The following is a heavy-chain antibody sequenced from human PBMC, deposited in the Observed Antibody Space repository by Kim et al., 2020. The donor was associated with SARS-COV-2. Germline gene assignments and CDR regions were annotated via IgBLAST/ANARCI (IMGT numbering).Heavy chain of an antibody. J-gene: IGHJ6*02. CDR2: ISAYNGNT. Sequence: ASVKVSCKASGYTFTSYGISWVRQAPGQGLEWMGWISAYNGNTNYAQKLQGRVTMTTDTSTSTAYMELRSLRSDDTAVYYCARGWSGRIYYYYGMDVWGQGTTVTVSS. CDR1: GYTFTSYG. V-gene: IGHV1-18*04. CDR3: ARGWSGRIYYYYGMDV. D-gene: IGHD3-10*02.